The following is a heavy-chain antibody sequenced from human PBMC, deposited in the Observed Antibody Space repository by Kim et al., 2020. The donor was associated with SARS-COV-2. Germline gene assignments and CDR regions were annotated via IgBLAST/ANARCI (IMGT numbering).Heavy chain of an antibody. J-gene: IGHJ6*02. CDR3: AARMDV. CDR1: GGSISSGSYY. CDR2: IYTSGST. V-gene: IGHV4-61*02. Sequence: SETLSLTCTVSGGSISSGSYYWSWIRQPAGKGLEWIGRIYTSGSTNYNPSLKSRVTISVDTSQNQFSLKLSSVTAADTAVYYCAARMDVWGQGTTVTVSS.